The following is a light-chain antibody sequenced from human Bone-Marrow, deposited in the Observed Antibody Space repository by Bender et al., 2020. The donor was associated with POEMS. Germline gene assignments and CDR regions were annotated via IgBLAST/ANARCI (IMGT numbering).Light chain of an antibody. CDR3: SSYTRSNTWV. J-gene: IGLJ3*02. CDR2: DVS. CDR1: SSDVGGYNY. Sequence: QSALTQPASVSGSPGQSITISCTGTSSDVGGYNYVSWYQQHPAKAPKLMIYDVSDRPSGVSNRFSGSKSGNTASLTISGLQAEDEADYYCSSYTRSNTWVFGGGTKLTVL. V-gene: IGLV2-14*01.